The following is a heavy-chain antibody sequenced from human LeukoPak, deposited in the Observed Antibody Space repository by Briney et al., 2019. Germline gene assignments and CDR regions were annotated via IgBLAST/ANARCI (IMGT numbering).Heavy chain of an antibody. CDR2: IRYDGSNK. CDR3: AKDDSSGYYLYYFDY. Sequence: GGSLRLSCAASGFTFSSYGMHWVRQAPGKGLEWVAFIRYDGSNKYYADSVKGRFTIPSNNSTNTLYLQMNSLSTDDTAVYYSAKDDSSGYYLYYFDYWGQGTLVTVSS. D-gene: IGHD3-22*01. V-gene: IGHV3-30*02. CDR1: GFTFSSYG. J-gene: IGHJ4*02.